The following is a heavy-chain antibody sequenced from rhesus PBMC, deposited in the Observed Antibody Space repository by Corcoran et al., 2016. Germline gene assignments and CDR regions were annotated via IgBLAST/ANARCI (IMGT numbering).Heavy chain of an antibody. CDR1: GYSIRCGYY. D-gene: IGHD5-24*01. CDR3: ARPTTLGTTY. CDR2: ISGGREIT. Sequence: QVQLQESGPGLVKPSETLSLTCAVSGYSIRCGYYWGWIRQPPGKGLEYVGYISGGREITSYYPSLKSRVTISKDTSNNQFSLKLTSVTAADTAVYYCARPTTLGTTYWGQGVLVTVSS. V-gene: IGHV4-99*01. J-gene: IGHJ4*01.